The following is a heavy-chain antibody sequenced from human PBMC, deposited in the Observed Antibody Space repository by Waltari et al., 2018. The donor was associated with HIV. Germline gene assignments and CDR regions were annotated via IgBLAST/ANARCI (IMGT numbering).Heavy chain of an antibody. D-gene: IGHD6-13*01. V-gene: IGHV1-3*01. CDR3: ARWFSSSWYYYGMVV. CDR1: GYTLTRHA. Sequence: QVPLVQSGAEVKNPGASATVSCKASGYTLTRHAIPWVRQSPGQRLELMRWINAGNDNTKYSQQFQGRVTITRDTSANTAYMELSSLRSEDTAVYYCARWFSSSWYYYGMVVWGQGTTVTVSS. J-gene: IGHJ6*02. CDR2: INAGNDNT.